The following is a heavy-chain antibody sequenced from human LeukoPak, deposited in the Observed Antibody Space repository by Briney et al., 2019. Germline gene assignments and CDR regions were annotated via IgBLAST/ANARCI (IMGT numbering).Heavy chain of an antibody. D-gene: IGHD3-16*01. CDR3: ARGGGLDV. V-gene: IGHV3-7*03. CDR2: INHNGNVN. J-gene: IGHJ6*02. CDR1: GFTFSSYW. Sequence: GGSLRLSCAASGFTFSSYWMNWARQAPGKGLEWVASINHNGNVNYYVDSVKGRFTISRDNAKNSLYLQMSNLRAADTAVYFCARGGGLDVWGQGATVTVSS.